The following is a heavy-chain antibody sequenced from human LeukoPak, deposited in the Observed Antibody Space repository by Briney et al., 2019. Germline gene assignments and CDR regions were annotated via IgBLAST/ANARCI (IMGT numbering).Heavy chain of an antibody. CDR1: GGSISSYY. V-gene: IGHV4-59*08. J-gene: IGHJ6*02. CDR3: AGHLRGDLYYYYYGMDV. D-gene: IGHD4-17*01. CDR2: IYYSGST. Sequence: PSETLSLTCTVSGGSISSYYWSWIRQPPGKGLEWIGYIYYSGSTNYNPSLKSRVTISVDTSKNQFSLKLSSVTAADTAVYYCAGHLRGDLYYYYYGMDVWGQGTTVTVSS.